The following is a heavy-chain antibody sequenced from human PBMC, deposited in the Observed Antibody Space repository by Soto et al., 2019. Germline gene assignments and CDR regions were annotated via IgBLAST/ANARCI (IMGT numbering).Heavy chain of an antibody. CDR2: IIPIFGTA. CDR3: ARRYYDSSGYYFAFDI. CDR1: GGTFSSYA. D-gene: IGHD3-22*01. Sequence: SVKVSCKASGGTFSSYAISCVRQAPGQGLEWMGGIIPIFGTANYAQKFQGRVTITADESTSTAYMELSSLRSEDTAVYYCARRYYDSSGYYFAFDIWGQGTMVTVSS. J-gene: IGHJ3*02. V-gene: IGHV1-69*13.